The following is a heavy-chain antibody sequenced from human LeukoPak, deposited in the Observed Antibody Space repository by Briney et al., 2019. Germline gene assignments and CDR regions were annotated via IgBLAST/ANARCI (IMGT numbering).Heavy chain of an antibody. J-gene: IGHJ3*02. D-gene: IGHD3-3*01. V-gene: IGHV4-39*01. CDR3: ARRNYDVLSGYYDAFDI. CDR1: GVFISISNHY. CDR2: IYSSGTT. Sequence: SETLSLTCTVSGVFISISNHYWTWIRQPPGKGLQWVGNIYSSGTTNYNPSLKSRVTISVDTSKNQFSLKLTSVTAADTAVYYCARRNYDVLSGYYDAFDIWDQGTMVTVSS.